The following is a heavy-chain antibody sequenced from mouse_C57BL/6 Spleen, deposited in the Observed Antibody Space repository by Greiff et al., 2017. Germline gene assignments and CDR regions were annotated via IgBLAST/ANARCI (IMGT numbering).Heavy chain of an antibody. V-gene: IGHV1-47*01. J-gene: IGHJ1*03. CDR2: FHPSNDDT. CDR3: ARIGYYGSYWDFEG. CDR1: GYTFTTYP. Sequence: QVQLQQSGAELVKPGASVKMSCKASGYTFTTYPIEWMKQNPGKSLEWIGNFHPSNDDTKYNEKFKGKATLTVEKSSSTVYLELSRLTSDDSAVYYCARIGYYGSYWDFEGWGTGTTVTVAT. D-gene: IGHD1-1*01.